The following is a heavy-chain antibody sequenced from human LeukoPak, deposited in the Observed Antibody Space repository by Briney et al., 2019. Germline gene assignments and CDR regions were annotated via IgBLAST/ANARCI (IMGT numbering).Heavy chain of an antibody. CDR3: VIVRGYFDSSGSDY. Sequence: PGGSLRLSCSASGFTFSSYTIHWVRQAPGKGLEFVSAITSNGGSAYYADSVKGRFTISRDNSKNTMYLQMSSLRAEDTAVYYCVIVRGYFDSSGSDYWGQGTLVTVSS. D-gene: IGHD3-9*01. CDR2: ITSNGGSA. CDR1: GFTFSSYT. V-gene: IGHV3-64D*06. J-gene: IGHJ4*02.